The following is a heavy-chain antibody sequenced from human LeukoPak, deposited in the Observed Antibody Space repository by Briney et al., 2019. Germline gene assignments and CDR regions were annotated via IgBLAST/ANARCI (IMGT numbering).Heavy chain of an antibody. V-gene: IGHV4-59*08. Sequence: PSETLSLTCTVPGGSISSYYWNWFRQPPGKGLEWIGYIYYSGSTSYNPSLKSRVTISIDTSKNQFSLKLSSVTAADTAVYYCARWSQGAYLDAFDIWGRGTLVTVSS. D-gene: IGHD2-2*01. J-gene: IGHJ3*02. CDR3: ARWSQGAYLDAFDI. CDR1: GGSISSYY. CDR2: IYYSGST.